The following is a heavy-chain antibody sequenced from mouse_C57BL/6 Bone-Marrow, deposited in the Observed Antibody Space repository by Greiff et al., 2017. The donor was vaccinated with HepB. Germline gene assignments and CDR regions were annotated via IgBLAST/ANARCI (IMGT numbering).Heavy chain of an antibody. CDR3: APNYYGSSYRFAY. CDR2: ISDGGSYT. V-gene: IGHV5-4*03. CDR1: GFTFSSYA. J-gene: IGHJ3*01. D-gene: IGHD1-1*01. Sequence: EVMLVESGGGLVKPGGSLKLSCAASGFTFSSYAMSWVRQTPEKRLEWVATISDGGSYTYYPDNVKGRFTISRDNAKNNLYLQMSHLKSEDTAMYYCAPNYYGSSYRFAYWGQGTLVTVSA.